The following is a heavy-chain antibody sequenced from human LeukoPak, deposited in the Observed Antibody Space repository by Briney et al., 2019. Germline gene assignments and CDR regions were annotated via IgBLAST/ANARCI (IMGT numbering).Heavy chain of an antibody. D-gene: IGHD3-22*01. CDR3: ARAGLDYYDSSGSWFDP. CDR2: IWYDGSNK. Sequence: GGSLSLSCAASGFTFSSYGMHWVRQAPGKGLEWVAVIWYDGSNKYYADSVKGRFTISRDNSKNTLYLQMNSLRAEDTAVYYCARAGLDYYDSSGSWFDPWGQGTLVTVSS. J-gene: IGHJ5*02. V-gene: IGHV3-33*01. CDR1: GFTFSSYG.